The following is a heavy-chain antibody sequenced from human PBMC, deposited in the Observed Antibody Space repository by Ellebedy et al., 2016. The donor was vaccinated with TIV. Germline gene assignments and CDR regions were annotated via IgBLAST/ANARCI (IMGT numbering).Heavy chain of an antibody. J-gene: IGHJ4*02. D-gene: IGHD3-10*01. Sequence: SETLSLXCAVSGGSFTNYAWGWIRQPPGKRLEWIAYVSVNGSDNFNPSLKSRVTMSLDTSKKQFSLNLRSVSAADTAIYFCGRDYWGSIDYWGQGIPVTVSS. CDR2: VSVNGSD. V-gene: IGHV4-59*01. CDR3: GRDYWGSIDY. CDR1: GGSFTNYA.